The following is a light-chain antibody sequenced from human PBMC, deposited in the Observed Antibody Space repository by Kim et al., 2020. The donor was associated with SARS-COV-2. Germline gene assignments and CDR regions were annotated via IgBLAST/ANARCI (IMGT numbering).Light chain of an antibody. J-gene: IGKJ4*01. CDR2: AAS. Sequence: AYVEDTVTCTCRASQDISSSLAWDQQKPGKAPKLLIYAASTLQSGVPSRFSGSGSATDFTLTISSLQPEDFATYYCQQFDSYPLTFGGGTKVDIK. CDR1: QDISSS. V-gene: IGKV1-9*01. CDR3: QQFDSYPLT.